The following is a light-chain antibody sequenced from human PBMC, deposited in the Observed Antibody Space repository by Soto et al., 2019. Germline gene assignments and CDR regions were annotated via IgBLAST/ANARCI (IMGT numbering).Light chain of an antibody. J-gene: IGLJ2*01. CDR2: EVN. CDR3: CSYATTTL. CDR1: SSDIGSYDL. Sequence: QSALTQPASVSWSPGQSITISCTGTSSDIGSYDLVSWYQQHPGNAPRLIIYEVNKRPSGVSNRFSGSKSGNTASLTVSGLQAEDGAEYYCCSYATTTLFGGGTKLTVL. V-gene: IGLV2-23*02.